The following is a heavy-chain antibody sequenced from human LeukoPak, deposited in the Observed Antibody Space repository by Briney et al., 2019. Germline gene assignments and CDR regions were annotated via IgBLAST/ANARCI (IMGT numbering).Heavy chain of an antibody. Sequence: PSETLSPTCTISGGSISSSIYNWGWIRQSPGKGLEWIGSIYYTGITNYNPSLKSRVTISVDTSKNQFSLSLSSVTAADTSVYYCARERDYYDSSGDNWFDPWGQGTLVTVSS. V-gene: IGHV4-39*02. D-gene: IGHD3-22*01. J-gene: IGHJ5*02. CDR2: IYYTGIT. CDR1: GGSISSSIYN. CDR3: ARERDYYDSSGDNWFDP.